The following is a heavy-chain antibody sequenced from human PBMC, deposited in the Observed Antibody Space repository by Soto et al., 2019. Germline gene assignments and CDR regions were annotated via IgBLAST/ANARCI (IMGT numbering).Heavy chain of an antibody. D-gene: IGHD2-2*01. CDR1: GGSISSSSYY. J-gene: IGHJ4*02. CDR3: ARLPSSFSNFDY. V-gene: IGHV4-39*01. CDR2: IYSSGST. Sequence: PSETLSLTCTVSGGSISSSSYYWGWKRQPPGKELEWMANIYSSGSTYYTPSLKSRVTISEDTSKNQFSLQLSSVTAADTAVYYCARLPSSFSNFDYWGQGTLVTVSS.